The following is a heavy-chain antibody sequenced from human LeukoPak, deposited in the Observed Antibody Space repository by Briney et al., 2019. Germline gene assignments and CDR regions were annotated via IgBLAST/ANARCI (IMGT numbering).Heavy chain of an antibody. D-gene: IGHD3-10*01. Sequence: GGSLRLSCAAPGFAFSSYWMSWVRQAPGKGLEWVANIKPDGSEKYYVDSVKGRFTISRDNAKNSLYLQMNSLRAEDTAMYYCARFGAPYGVDVWGQGTTVTVSS. V-gene: IGHV3-7*05. CDR3: ARFGAPYGVDV. CDR1: GFAFSSYW. CDR2: IKPDGSEK. J-gene: IGHJ6*02.